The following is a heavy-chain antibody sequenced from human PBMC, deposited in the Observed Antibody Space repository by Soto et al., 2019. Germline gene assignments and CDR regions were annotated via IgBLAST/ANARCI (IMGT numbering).Heavy chain of an antibody. J-gene: IGHJ4*02. D-gene: IGHD4-4*01. Sequence: SETLSLTCTVSGGSISSSSYYWGWIRQPPGKGLEWIGSIYYSGSTYYNPSLKSRVTISVDTSKNQFSLKLSSVTAADTAVYYCARHLYSNYEFFFDYWGQGTLVTVSS. V-gene: IGHV4-39*01. CDR2: IYYSGST. CDR3: ARHLYSNYEFFFDY. CDR1: GGSISSSSYY.